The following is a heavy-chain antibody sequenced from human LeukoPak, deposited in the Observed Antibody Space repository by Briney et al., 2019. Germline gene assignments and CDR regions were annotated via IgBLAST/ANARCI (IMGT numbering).Heavy chain of an antibody. CDR3: ARARIAAPLLDY. D-gene: IGHD6-13*01. Sequence: PGGSLRLSCAAPGFNFSNYGMDWVRQTPGKGLEWVSYISDHGKSRNYVDSVKGRFAISRDNAKNSLYLQMNSLRVEDTAVYFCARARIAAPLLDYWGQGSLVTVSS. CDR2: ISDHGKSR. CDR1: GFNFSNYG. V-gene: IGHV3-48*03. J-gene: IGHJ4*02.